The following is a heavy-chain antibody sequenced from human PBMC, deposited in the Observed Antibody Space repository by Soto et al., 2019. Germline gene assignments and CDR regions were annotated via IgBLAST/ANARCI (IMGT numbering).Heavy chain of an antibody. J-gene: IGHJ4*02. D-gene: IGHD2-15*01. Sequence: QVQLVQSGAEVKKPGASVKVSCKASGYTFTSYYMHWVRQAPGQGLEWMGIINPSGGRTSYAQKFHGRVTMTRDTSTRTVYMELSRRGSEDTAVYYCAGDLLGYCSGGSCCVLDYWGQGTLVTVS. CDR2: INPSGGRT. CDR3: AGDLLGYCSGGSCCVLDY. CDR1: GYTFTSYY. V-gene: IGHV1-46*01.